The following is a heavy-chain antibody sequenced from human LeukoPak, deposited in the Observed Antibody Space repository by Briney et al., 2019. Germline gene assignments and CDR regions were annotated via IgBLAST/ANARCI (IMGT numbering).Heavy chain of an antibody. D-gene: IGHD3-3*01. CDR3: GTSRWSGVVDS. J-gene: IGHJ5*01. Sequence: PGGSLRLSCAASGFTFDDYAMHWVRQVPGKGLAWLSRIDRDGLREDYADSVRGRFTISRHNAKSTTYLQMNSLRAEDTAVYYCGTSRWSGVVDSWGQGTLVTVSS. CDR2: IDRDGLRE. CDR1: GFTFDDYA. V-gene: IGHV3-74*01.